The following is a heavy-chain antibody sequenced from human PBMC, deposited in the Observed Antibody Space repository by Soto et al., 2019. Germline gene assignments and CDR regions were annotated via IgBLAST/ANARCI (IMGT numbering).Heavy chain of an antibody. CDR3: ATNLRYFDWPDY. D-gene: IGHD3-9*01. CDR1: GFTFSSYW. J-gene: IGHJ4*02. CDR2: IKQDGSAK. V-gene: IGHV3-7*03. Sequence: PGGSLRLSCVDSGFTFSSYWMSWVRQAPGKGLEWVANIKQDGSAKYYVDSVKGRFTISRDNAKNSLYLQMNSLRAEDTAVYYCATNLRYFDWPDYWGQGTLVTVSS.